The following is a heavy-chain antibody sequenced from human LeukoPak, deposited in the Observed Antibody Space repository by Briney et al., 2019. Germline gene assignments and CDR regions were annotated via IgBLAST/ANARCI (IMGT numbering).Heavy chain of an antibody. Sequence: GGSLRLSCAASGFTFSSYAMSWVRQAPGKGLEWVAVIWYDGSNKYYADSVKGRFTISRDNSKNTLYLQMNSLRAEDTAVYYCARDIRDFDYWGQGTLVTVSS. CDR2: IWYDGSNK. D-gene: IGHD1-14*01. V-gene: IGHV3-33*08. J-gene: IGHJ4*02. CDR1: GFTFSSYA. CDR3: ARDIRDFDY.